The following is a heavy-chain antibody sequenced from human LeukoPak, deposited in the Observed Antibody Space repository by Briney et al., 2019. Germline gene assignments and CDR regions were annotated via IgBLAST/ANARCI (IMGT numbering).Heavy chain of an antibody. CDR3: TRSPDRDYSQTGSGRYVT. D-gene: IGHD6-19*01. CDR2: LSSDSGYI. CDR1: GFTFSGDS. V-gene: IGHV3-21*06. Sequence: GGSLRLSCVASGFTFSGDSMNWIRQAPGRGLEWVSSLSSDSGYIYYADSVRGRFTASRDNAANSLNLHMTSLRADDTAVYFCTRSPDRDYSQTGSGRYVTWGQGTLVSVSS. J-gene: IGHJ5*02.